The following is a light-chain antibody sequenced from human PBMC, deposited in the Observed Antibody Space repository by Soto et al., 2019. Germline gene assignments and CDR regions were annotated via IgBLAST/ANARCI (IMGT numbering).Light chain of an antibody. Sequence: DIQMTQSPSSLSSSVGYICTITCQASQGISNYLAWYQQKPGKVPKLLIYAASTLQSGVPSRFSGSGSGTDFTLTISSLQPEDVATYYCQKCGIAPFTFGGGTKVDIK. CDR1: QGISNY. CDR3: QKCGIAPFT. CDR2: AAS. J-gene: IGKJ4*01. V-gene: IGKV1-27*01.